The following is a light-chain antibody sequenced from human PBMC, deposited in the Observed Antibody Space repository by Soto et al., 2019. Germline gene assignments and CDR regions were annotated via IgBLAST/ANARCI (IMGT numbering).Light chain of an antibody. J-gene: IGLJ2*01. CDR1: SSDVGGYNY. CDR3: SSYTGSTTLVV. V-gene: IGLV2-14*03. CDR2: DVS. Sequence: QSVLTQPASVSGSPGQSITISCTGTSSDVGGYNYVSWYQQHPGKAPKLMIYDVSNRPSGVSNRFSGSRSGSTASLTISGLQAEDEAHYYCSSYTGSTTLVVFGGGPSSPS.